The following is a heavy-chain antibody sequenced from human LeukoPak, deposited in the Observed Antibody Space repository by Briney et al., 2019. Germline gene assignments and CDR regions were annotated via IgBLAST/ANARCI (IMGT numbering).Heavy chain of an antibody. D-gene: IGHD6-19*01. CDR2: IYTSGST. CDR1: GGSISSGSYY. V-gene: IGHV4-61*02. J-gene: IGHJ5*02. Sequence: SQTLSLTCTVSGGSISSGSYYWSWIRQPAGKGLEWIGRIYTSGSTNYNPSLKSRVTISVDTSKNQFSLKLSSVTAADTAVYYCAKGYGSGWTSNWFDPWGQGTLVTVSS. CDR3: AKGYGSGWTSNWFDP.